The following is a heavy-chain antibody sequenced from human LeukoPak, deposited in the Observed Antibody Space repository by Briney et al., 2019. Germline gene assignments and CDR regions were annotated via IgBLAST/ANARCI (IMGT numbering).Heavy chain of an antibody. V-gene: IGHV3-23*01. CDR3: ANSRRSGYWYFDL. CDR2: IFPSGGEI. Sequence: GGSLRLSCAASGFTFSTFAMIWVRQPPGKGLEWVSSIFPSGGEIHYADSVRGRFTISRDNSKSTLSLQMNSLRAEDTAVYYCANSRRSGYWYFDLWGRGTLVTVSS. J-gene: IGHJ2*01. CDR1: GFTFSTFA. D-gene: IGHD3-22*01.